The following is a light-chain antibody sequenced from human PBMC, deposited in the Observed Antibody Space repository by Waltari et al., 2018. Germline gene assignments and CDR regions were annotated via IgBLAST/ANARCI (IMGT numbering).Light chain of an antibody. CDR2: EAS. CDR3: QNHERLPAT. V-gene: IGKV3-20*01. J-gene: IGKJ1*01. CDR1: QSISRY. Sequence: IVLTQSPGTLSLSPGERAILSCRASQSISRYLVWYQQKPGQPPRLLIYEASRRATGIPDRCSGSGSGTDFSLTISRLEPEDFGVYYCQNHERLPATFGQGTRVEI.